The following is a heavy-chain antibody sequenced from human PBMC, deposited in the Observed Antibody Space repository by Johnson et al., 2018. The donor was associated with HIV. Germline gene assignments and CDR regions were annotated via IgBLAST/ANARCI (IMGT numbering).Heavy chain of an antibody. CDR2: IKSKTDGGTT. Sequence: VQLVESGGGVVRRGGSLRLSCAASGFTFDDYGMSWVRQAPGKGLEWVGRIKSKTDGGTTDYAAPVKGRFTISRDDSKNTLYLQMNSLRAEDTAVYYCAKKGGRRFPNRNAFDIWGQGTMVTVSS. V-gene: IGHV3-15*01. D-gene: IGHD1-14*01. CDR1: GFTFDDYG. CDR3: AKKGGRRFPNRNAFDI. J-gene: IGHJ3*02.